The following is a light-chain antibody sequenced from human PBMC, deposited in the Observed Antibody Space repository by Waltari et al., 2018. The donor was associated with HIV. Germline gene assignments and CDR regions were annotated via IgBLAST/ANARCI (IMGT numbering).Light chain of an antibody. V-gene: IGKV3D-15*01. CDR3: QQYSDWPPLT. Sequence: EIVMTQSPGTLYVSPGERATLSCRASQSVGSNLAWYPQKPGQAPRLLMYGASSTAAGIPARFSGSGSRTDFTLTISGLQSEDFAVYFCQQYSDWPPLTFGGGTKVEIK. CDR2: GAS. J-gene: IGKJ4*01. CDR1: QSVGSN.